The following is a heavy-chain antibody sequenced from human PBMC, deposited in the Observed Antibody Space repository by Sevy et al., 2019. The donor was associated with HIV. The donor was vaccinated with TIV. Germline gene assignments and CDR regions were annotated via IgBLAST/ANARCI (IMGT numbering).Heavy chain of an antibody. D-gene: IGHD3-9*01. CDR1: GFTFSRYA. CDR2: ISGGGGST. J-gene: IGHJ4*02. CDR3: AKAPGDDILTGYYALFDH. V-gene: IGHV3-23*01. Sequence: GGSLRLSCAASGFTFSRYAMSWVRQAPGKGLEWVSTISGGGGSTYYADSVKGRFSISSDNSKNTLYLQLNSLRAEDTAVYYCAKAPGDDILTGYYALFDHWGQGTLVTVSS.